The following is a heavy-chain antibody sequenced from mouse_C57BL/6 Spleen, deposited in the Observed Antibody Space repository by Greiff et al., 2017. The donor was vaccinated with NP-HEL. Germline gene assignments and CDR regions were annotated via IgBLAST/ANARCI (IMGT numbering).Heavy chain of an antibody. V-gene: IGHV1-80*01. CDR3: ARDGSSYVGAMDY. CDR2: IYPGDGET. CDR1: GYAFSSYW. D-gene: IGHD1-1*01. Sequence: VQLQQSGAELVKPGASVKISCKASGYAFSSYWMNWVKQRPGKGLERIGQIYPGDGETNYNGKFKGKATLTADKSSSTAYMQLSSLTSEDSAVYFCARDGSSYVGAMDYWGQGTSVTVSS. J-gene: IGHJ4*01.